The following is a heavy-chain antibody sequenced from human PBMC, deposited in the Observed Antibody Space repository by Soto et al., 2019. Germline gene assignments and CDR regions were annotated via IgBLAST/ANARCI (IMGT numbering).Heavy chain of an antibody. J-gene: IGHJ4*02. D-gene: IGHD5-12*01. CDR2: ISWNSDYI. CDR3: VKGARIVAMIYDYFDY. V-gene: IGHV3-9*01. Sequence: EVQLVESGGGLVQPGGSLRLSCAASGFTFDDYAIHWVRQAPGKGLEWVSSISWNSDYIAYADSVEGRFTISRDNAKNSLYLQMNSLRTEDTAFYYCVKGARIVAMIYDYFDYWGQGTLVTVSS. CDR1: GFTFDDYA.